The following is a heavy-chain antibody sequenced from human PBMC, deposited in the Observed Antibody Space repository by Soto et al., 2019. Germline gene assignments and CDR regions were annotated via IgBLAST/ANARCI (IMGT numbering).Heavy chain of an antibody. CDR2: IWYDGSNK. CDR3: ARSRSYYYGMDV. J-gene: IGHJ6*02. V-gene: IGHV3-33*01. Sequence: QVQLVESGGGVVQPGRSLRLSCAASGFTFSSYGMHWVRQAPGKGLEWVAVIWYDGSNKYYADSVKGRFTISRDNSKNPLYLQMNTLRAGDRAVYYCARSRSYYYGMDVWGQGTTVTVSS. CDR1: GFTFSSYG.